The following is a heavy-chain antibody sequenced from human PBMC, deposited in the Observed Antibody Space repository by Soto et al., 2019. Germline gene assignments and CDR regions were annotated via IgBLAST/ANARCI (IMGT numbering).Heavy chain of an antibody. CDR3: AEEDGKSYYDFWSAPTHFDY. J-gene: IGHJ4*02. Sequence: GGSLRLSCAASGFTFSSYGMHWVRQAPGKGLEWVAVISYDGSNKYYADSVKGRFTISRDNSKNTLYLQMNSLRAEDTAVYYCAEEDGKSYYDFWSAPTHFDYWGQGTLVTVSS. CDR2: ISYDGSNK. CDR1: GFTFSSYG. D-gene: IGHD3-3*01. V-gene: IGHV3-30*18.